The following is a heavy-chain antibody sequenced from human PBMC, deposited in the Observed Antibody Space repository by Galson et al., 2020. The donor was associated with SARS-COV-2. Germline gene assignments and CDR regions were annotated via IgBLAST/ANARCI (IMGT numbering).Heavy chain of an antibody. CDR2: IGAGGDT. CDR3: AKEAGSGWATDYFQH. CDR1: GFTFNSYA. J-gene: IGHJ1*01. D-gene: IGHD6-19*01. V-gene: IGHV3-23*01. Sequence: GGSLRLSCAASGFTFNSYAMGWVRQAPGKGLEWVSLIGAGGDTYYADSVKGWFTISRDNFKNTLFLQMNSLRDEDTAVYYCAKEAGSGWATDYFQHWGQGTLVTVSS.